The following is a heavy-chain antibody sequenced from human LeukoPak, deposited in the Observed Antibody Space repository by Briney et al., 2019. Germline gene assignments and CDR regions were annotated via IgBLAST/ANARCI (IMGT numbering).Heavy chain of an antibody. CDR2: MSGSGGST. V-gene: IGHV3-23*01. Sequence: GGSLRLSCVISGFTFSSYAMSWVRQAPGKGLEWVSGMSGSGGSTYYGDSVKGRFTISRDNSKNTLYLQMNSLRAEDTAVYYCAPDLRGAAWSLDYWGQGTLVTVSS. D-gene: IGHD2-15*01. CDR3: APDLRGAAWSLDY. J-gene: IGHJ4*02. CDR1: GFTFSSYA.